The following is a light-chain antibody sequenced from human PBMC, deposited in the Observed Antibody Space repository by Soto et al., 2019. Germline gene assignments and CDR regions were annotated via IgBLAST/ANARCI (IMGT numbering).Light chain of an antibody. CDR2: KAS. CDR1: QTISSW. CDR3: QHYNSYSEA. Sequence: DIQMTQPPSTLSGSVGDRVTITCRASQTISSWLAWYQQKPGKVPKLLIYKASTLKSGVPSRFSGSGSGTEFTLTISSLQPDDFATYYCQHYNSYSEAFGQGTKVDIK. V-gene: IGKV1-5*03. J-gene: IGKJ1*01.